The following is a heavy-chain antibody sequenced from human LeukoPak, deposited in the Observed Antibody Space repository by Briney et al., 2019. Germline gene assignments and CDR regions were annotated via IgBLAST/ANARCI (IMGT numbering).Heavy chain of an antibody. CDR3: AIRTPQEWAAYYFDY. J-gene: IGHJ4*02. V-gene: IGHV4-39*07. CDR1: GGSISSSSYY. CDR2: IYYSGST. Sequence: SETLSLTCTVSGGSISSSSYYWGWIRQPPGKGLEWLGSIYYSGSTYYNPSLKSRVTISVDTSKNQFSLKLSSVTAADTAVYYCAIRTPQEWAAYYFDYWGQGTLVTVSS. D-gene: IGHD3-3*01.